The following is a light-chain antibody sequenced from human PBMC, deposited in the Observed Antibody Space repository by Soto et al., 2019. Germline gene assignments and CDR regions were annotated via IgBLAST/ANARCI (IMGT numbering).Light chain of an antibody. CDR3: ETWDSNHS. CDR1: SGHNNYI. V-gene: IGLV4-60*02. CDR2: VDGSGSY. J-gene: IGLJ3*02. Sequence: QPVLTQSSSASASLGSSVKLTCTLSSGHNNYIIAWHQQQPGQAPRFLMKVDGSGSYDKGSGVPDRFSGSSSGPDRYLTISNLQFEDEADYFCETWDSNHSFGGGTKVTVL.